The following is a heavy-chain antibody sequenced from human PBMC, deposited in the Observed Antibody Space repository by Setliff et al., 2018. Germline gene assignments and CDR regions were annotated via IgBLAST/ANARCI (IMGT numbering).Heavy chain of an antibody. Sequence: GASVKVSCKASGGTFSSYGFSWVRQAPGQGLEWMGGIIPMSGAANYAQKFQGRVTITTDEFTSTAYMELSSLRSEDTAVYYCARGWAGYCSGGSCGEWFDPWGQGTLVTVSS. CDR2: IIPMSGAA. CDR3: ARGWAGYCSGGSCGEWFDP. V-gene: IGHV1-69*05. J-gene: IGHJ5*02. D-gene: IGHD2-15*01. CDR1: GGTFSSYG.